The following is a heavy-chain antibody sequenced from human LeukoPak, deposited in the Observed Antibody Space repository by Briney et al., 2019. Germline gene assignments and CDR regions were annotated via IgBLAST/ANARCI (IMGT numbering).Heavy chain of an antibody. V-gene: IGHV1-18*04. Sequence: ASVKVSCKASGYTFTSYGISWVRQAPAQGLEWKGWITAYNGNTNYAQKLQGRVTMTTDTSTSTAYMELRSLRSDGTAVYYCARDGVVVAADYYYYGMDVWGKGTTVTVSS. J-gene: IGHJ6*04. CDR3: ARDGVVVAADYYYYGMDV. CDR2: ITAYNGNT. D-gene: IGHD2-15*01. CDR1: GYTFTSYG.